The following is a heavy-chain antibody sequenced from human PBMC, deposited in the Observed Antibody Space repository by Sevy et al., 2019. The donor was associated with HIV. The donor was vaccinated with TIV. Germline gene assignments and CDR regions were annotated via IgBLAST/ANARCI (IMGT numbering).Heavy chain of an antibody. D-gene: IGHD3-10*01. CDR1: GFTFSDYY. V-gene: IGHV3-11*01. CDR2: ISSSGSTI. J-gene: IGHJ6*02. CDR3: GRDEYYYGSGLLLRVWERVGPQQSEPDYYYYYGMDV. Sequence: GGSLRLSCAASGFTFSDYYMSWIRQAPGKGLEWVSYISSSGSTIYYADSVKGRFTISRDNAKNSLYLQMNSLRAEDTAVYYCGRDEYYYGSGLLLRVWERVGPQQSEPDYYYYYGMDVWGQGTTVTVSS.